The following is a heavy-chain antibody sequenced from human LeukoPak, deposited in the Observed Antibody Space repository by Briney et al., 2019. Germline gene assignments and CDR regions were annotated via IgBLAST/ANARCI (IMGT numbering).Heavy chain of an antibody. J-gene: IGHJ5*02. Sequence: ASVKVSCKASGYTFTGYYMQWVRQAPGQGLEWMGRINPNSGGTNYAQKFQGRVTMTRDTSISTAYMELSRLRSDDTAVYYCARGGVLMVYAESWFDPWGQGTLVTVSS. D-gene: IGHD2-8*01. CDR1: GYTFTGYY. CDR2: INPNSGGT. V-gene: IGHV1-2*06. CDR3: ARGGVLMVYAESWFDP.